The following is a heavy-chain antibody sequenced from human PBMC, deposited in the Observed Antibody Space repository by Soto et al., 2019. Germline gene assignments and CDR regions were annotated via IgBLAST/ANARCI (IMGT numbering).Heavy chain of an antibody. CDR1: GFTFSSYG. Sequence: QVQLVESGGGVVQPGRSLRLSCAASGFTFSSYGMHWVRQAPGKGLEWVAVISYDGSNKYYADSVKGRFTISRDNSKNTLYLQMNSLRAEDTAVYYCAKDHVGPTEVTEGFSDYWGQGTLVTVSS. CDR3: AKDHVGPTEVTEGFSDY. V-gene: IGHV3-30*18. D-gene: IGHD4-17*01. CDR2: ISYDGSNK. J-gene: IGHJ4*02.